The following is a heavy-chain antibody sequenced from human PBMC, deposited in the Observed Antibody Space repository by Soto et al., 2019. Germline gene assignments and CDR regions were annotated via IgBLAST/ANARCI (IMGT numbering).Heavy chain of an antibody. V-gene: IGHV2-5*02. CDR3: THSSFYYDSSGYPKGPSYYFDY. Sequence: QITLKESGPTLVKPTQTLTLTCTFSGFSLSTSGVGVGWIRQPPGKALEWLALIYWDDDKRYSPSLKSRLTITKDTSKNQVVLTMTNMDPVDTATYYCTHSSFYYDSSGYPKGPSYYFDYWGQGTLVTVSS. CDR2: IYWDDDK. CDR1: GFSLSTSGVG. D-gene: IGHD3-22*01. J-gene: IGHJ4*02.